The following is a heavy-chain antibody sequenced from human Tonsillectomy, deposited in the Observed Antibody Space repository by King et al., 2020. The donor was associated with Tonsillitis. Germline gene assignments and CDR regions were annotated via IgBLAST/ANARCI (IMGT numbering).Heavy chain of an antibody. CDR1: GYSFTTYG. Sequence: QLVQSGAEVKKPGASVKVSCKASGYSFTTYGISWVRQAPGQRLEWMGWISTYNGNTNYAQKIQGRVTMTTDTSTSTAYMELRSLRSDDTAVYYCARDGIDSGDFRGCDYWGQGTLVTVSS. J-gene: IGHJ4*02. D-gene: IGHD4-17*01. CDR2: ISTYNGNT. V-gene: IGHV1-18*04. CDR3: ARDGIDSGDFRGCDY.